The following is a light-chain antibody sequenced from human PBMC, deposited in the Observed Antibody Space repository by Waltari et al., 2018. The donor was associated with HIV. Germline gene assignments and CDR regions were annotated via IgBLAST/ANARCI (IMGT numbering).Light chain of an antibody. CDR2: QVT. J-gene: IGLJ2*01. CDR1: RNDVGGYDY. CDR3: TSYAGSTFTI. V-gene: IGLV2-8*01. Sequence: QSALTQPPSASGSPGQSVTISCTGTRNDVGGYDYVSWYQQFPGKAPKLIIYQVTKRPSGFPDRFVGSKSGSTASLTVSGLQAEDEADYYCTSYAGSTFTIFGGGTKLTVL.